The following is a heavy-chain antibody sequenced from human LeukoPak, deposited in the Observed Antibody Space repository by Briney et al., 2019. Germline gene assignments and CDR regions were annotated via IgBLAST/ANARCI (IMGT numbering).Heavy chain of an antibody. CDR2: ISAYNGNT. Sequence: ASVKVSCKASGYTFTSYGISWVRQAPGQGLGWMGWISAYNGNTNYAQKLQGRVTMTTDTSTRTAYMELRSLRSDDTAVYYCASGGAVAGDYYYGMDVWGQGTTVTVSS. J-gene: IGHJ6*02. V-gene: IGHV1-18*01. CDR1: GYTFTSYG. D-gene: IGHD6-19*01. CDR3: ASGGAVAGDYYYGMDV.